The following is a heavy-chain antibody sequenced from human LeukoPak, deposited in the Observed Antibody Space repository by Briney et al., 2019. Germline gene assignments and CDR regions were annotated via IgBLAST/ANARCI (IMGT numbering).Heavy chain of an antibody. J-gene: IGHJ4*02. CDR2: IYHSGST. Sequence: TSETLSLTCAVSGVSISSGGYSWSWIRQPPGKGLEWIGYIYHSGSTYYNPSLKSRVTISVDRSKNQFSLKLSSVTAADTAVYYCARAKRDCSSTSCPSWFLPYFDYWGQGTLVTVSS. D-gene: IGHD2-2*01. CDR3: ARAKRDCSSTSCPSWFLPYFDY. V-gene: IGHV4-30-2*01. CDR1: GVSISSGGYS.